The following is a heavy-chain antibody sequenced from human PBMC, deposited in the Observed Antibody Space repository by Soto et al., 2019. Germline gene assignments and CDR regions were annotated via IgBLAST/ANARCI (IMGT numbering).Heavy chain of an antibody. CDR1: GYTFSRYG. D-gene: IGHD2-8*01. J-gene: IGHJ6*02. Sequence: ASVKVSCKASGYTFSRYGISWVRQAPGQGLEWMGWISGYNGDTNYAQKFQGRVTMTIGTSTTTAYMELRGLTSDDTAIYYCAKNGQPPYYYYGLDVWGQ. CDR3: AKNGQPPYYYYGLDV. CDR2: ISGYNGDT. V-gene: IGHV1-18*01.